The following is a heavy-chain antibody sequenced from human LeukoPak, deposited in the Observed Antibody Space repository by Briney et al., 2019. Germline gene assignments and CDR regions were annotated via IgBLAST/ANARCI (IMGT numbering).Heavy chain of an antibody. CDR3: ARDMTGYSSGWYSTVSDAFDI. D-gene: IGHD6-19*01. CDR2: INPSGGST. Sequence: GASVKVSCKASGYTFTSYYMHWVRQAPGQGLEWMGIINPSGGSTSYAQKFQGRVTMTRDTSTSTVYMELSSLRSEDTAVYYCARDMTGYSSGWYSTVSDAFDIWGQGTTVTVSS. V-gene: IGHV1-46*01. CDR1: GYTFTSYY. J-gene: IGHJ3*02.